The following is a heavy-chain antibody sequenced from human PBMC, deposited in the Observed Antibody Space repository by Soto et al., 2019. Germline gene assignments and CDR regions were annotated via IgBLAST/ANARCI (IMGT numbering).Heavy chain of an antibody. CDR3: ARDPSTWSYGMDV. V-gene: IGHV1-18*01. CDR2: ITAYNGNT. CDR1: GYTFTSYG. J-gene: IGHJ6*02. D-gene: IGHD2-2*01. Sequence: ASVKVSCKASGYTFTSYGISWVRQAPGQGLEWMGWITAYNGNTDYAQKLQGRVTMTTDTSTSTAYMELKSLRSDDTAVYYCARDPSTWSYGMDVWGQGTTVTVS.